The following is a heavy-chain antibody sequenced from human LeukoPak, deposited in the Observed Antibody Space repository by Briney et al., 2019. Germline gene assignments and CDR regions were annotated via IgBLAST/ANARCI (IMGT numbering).Heavy chain of an antibody. CDR3: AREDGELATLTPVGFFDF. D-gene: IGHD5-24*01. V-gene: IGHV4-4*07. CDR1: GGSISNYY. CDR2: IYSSGST. J-gene: IGHJ4*02. Sequence: SETLSLTCTVSGGSISNYYWSWIRQPAGEGLEWIGRIYSSGSTNYNPSLKSRVTMSVDTSKNQFSLKVNSVTAADTAVYYCAREDGELATLTPVGFFDFWGQGTLVTVSS.